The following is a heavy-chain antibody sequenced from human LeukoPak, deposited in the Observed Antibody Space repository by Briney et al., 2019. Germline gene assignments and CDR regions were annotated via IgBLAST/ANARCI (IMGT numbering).Heavy chain of an antibody. D-gene: IGHD3-22*01. V-gene: IGHV4-39*01. CDR2: MYYTGPT. CDR3: ATEWRTGYYPD. CDR1: GGSISSANYY. J-gene: IGHJ4*02. Sequence: PSETLSLTCTISGGSISSANYYWGWIRQPPETGLEWIGSMYYTGPTYYNPSLKSRVAISVDTSKNQFSLKLSSVTAADTAVYFCATEWRTGYYPDWGQGTLVSVSS.